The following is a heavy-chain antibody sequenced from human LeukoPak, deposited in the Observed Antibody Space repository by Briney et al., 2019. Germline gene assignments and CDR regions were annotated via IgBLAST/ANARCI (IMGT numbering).Heavy chain of an antibody. CDR1: GFTFRSYA. CDR3: ARERGYSYGRGEFDY. V-gene: IGHV3-23*01. CDR2: ISGTGDSP. J-gene: IGHJ4*02. Sequence: GGSLRLSCAASGFTFRSYAMNWVRQAPGKGLEWVSAISGTGDSPHYADSVKGRFTISRDNSKNTLYLQMNSLRAEDTAVYYCARERGYSYGRGEFDYWGQGTLVTVSS. D-gene: IGHD5-18*01.